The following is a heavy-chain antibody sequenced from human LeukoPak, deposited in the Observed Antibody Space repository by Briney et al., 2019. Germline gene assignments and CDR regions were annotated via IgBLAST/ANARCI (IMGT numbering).Heavy chain of an antibody. CDR3: ARTAAGIYYYGMDV. CDR2: TYYSGST. D-gene: IGHD6-13*01. CDR1: GGSISSYY. Sequence: SETLSLTCTVSGGSISSYYWSWIRQPPGKGLEWIGYTYYSGSTNYNPSLKSRVTISVDTSKNQFSLKLSSVTAADTAVYYCARTAAGIYYYGMDVWGQGTTVTVSS. J-gene: IGHJ6*02. V-gene: IGHV4-59*01.